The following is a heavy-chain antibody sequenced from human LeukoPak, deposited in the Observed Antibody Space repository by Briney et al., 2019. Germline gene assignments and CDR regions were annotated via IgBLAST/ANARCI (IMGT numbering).Heavy chain of an antibody. D-gene: IGHD6-19*01. J-gene: IGHJ4*02. V-gene: IGHV1-46*01. CDR1: GYTFTNYD. CDR3: ARFAVHRRIAVTGQFGLDY. Sequence: ASVKVSCKASGYTFTNYDINWVRQATGQGLEWMGIINPSGGTTNYAQKFQGRVTMTRDTSTSTVYMELSSLRSEDTAVYYCARFAVHRRIAVTGQFGLDYWGRGTLVTVSS. CDR2: INPSGGTT.